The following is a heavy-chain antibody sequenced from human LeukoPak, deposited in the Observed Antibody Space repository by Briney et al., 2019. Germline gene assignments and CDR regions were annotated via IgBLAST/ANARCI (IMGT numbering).Heavy chain of an antibody. CDR3: ARRAKVYSSSRYYFDY. Sequence: PGGSLRLSCAASGFTFSIYWMSWVRQAPGKRLEWVANIKQDGSEKYYVDSVKGRFTISRDNAKNSLYLQMNSLRAEDTAVYYCARRAKVYSSSRYYFDYWGQGTLVTVSS. D-gene: IGHD6-13*01. CDR2: IKQDGSEK. CDR1: GFTFSIYW. V-gene: IGHV3-7*01. J-gene: IGHJ4*02.